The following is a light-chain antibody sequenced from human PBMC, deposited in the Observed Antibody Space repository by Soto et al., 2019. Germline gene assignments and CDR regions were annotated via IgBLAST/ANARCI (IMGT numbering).Light chain of an antibody. CDR3: QQYNNWPWT. V-gene: IGKV3-15*01. CDR2: GAS. Sequence: EIGMTQSPATPCVSPGERATLSCRAGQSVSSNLAWYQQKPGQAPRLLIYGASTRATGIPARFSGSGSGTEFTLTISSLQSEDFAVYYCQQYNNWPWTFGQGTKGDIK. CDR1: QSVSSN. J-gene: IGKJ1*01.